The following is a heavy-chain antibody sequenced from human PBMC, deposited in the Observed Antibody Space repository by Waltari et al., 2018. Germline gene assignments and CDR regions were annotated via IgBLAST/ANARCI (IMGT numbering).Heavy chain of an antibody. CDR3: AREVYRSGRH. D-gene: IGHD6-19*01. V-gene: IGHV3-53*01. CDR1: GFNVSRNY. Sequence: IQPGESLRLSCAASGFNVSRNYMSWVRQAPGEGLQWVSILYSDGRTFYADSVKGRFTISRDNSKNTVYLEMNSLRAEDTAMYYCAREVYRSGRHWGQGTLVTVSS. CDR2: LYSDGRT. J-gene: IGHJ4*02.